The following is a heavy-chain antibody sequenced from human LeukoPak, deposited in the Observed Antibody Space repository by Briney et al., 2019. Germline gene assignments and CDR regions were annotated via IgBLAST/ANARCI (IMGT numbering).Heavy chain of an antibody. CDR2: ISWNSGSI. J-gene: IGHJ4*02. CDR3: AKGVAAAGRDLSFDY. CDR1: GFTFDDYA. D-gene: IGHD6-13*01. Sequence: GGSLRLSCAASGFTFDDYAMLWVRQAPGKGLEWVSGISWNSGSIGYADSVKGRFTISRDNAKNSLYLQMNSLRAEDTALYYCAKGVAAAGRDLSFDYWGQGTLVTVSS. V-gene: IGHV3-9*01.